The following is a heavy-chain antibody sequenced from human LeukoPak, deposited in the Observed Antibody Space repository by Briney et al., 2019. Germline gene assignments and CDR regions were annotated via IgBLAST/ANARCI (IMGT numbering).Heavy chain of an antibody. CDR1: GFTFSSFW. Sequence: GGSLRLSCAASGFTFSSFWMDWVRQAPGKGLEWVANIKSDGSEKYYVGSVEGRFTISRDNAKNSLFLQMNGLRAEDTAVYYCARDLGETYYDFWSGYPAYWGQGTLVTASS. V-gene: IGHV3-7*01. CDR2: IKSDGSEK. J-gene: IGHJ4*02. CDR3: ARDLGETYYDFWSGYPAY. D-gene: IGHD3-3*01.